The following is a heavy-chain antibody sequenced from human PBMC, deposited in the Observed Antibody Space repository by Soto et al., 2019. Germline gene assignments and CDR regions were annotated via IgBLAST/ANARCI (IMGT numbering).Heavy chain of an antibody. CDR3: ARDRKIFGVVRANWFDP. CDR2: IKQDGSEK. CDR1: GFTFSSYW. Sequence: ESGGGLVQPGGSLRLSCAASGFTFSSYWMSWVRQAPGKGLEWVANIKQDGSEKYYVDSVKGRFTISRDNAKNSLYLQMNSLRAEDTAVYYCARDRKIFGVVRANWFDPWGQGTLVTVSS. D-gene: IGHD3-3*01. J-gene: IGHJ5*02. V-gene: IGHV3-7*03.